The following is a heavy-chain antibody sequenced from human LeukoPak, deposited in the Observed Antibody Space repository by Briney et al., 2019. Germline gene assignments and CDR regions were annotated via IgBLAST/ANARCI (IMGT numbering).Heavy chain of an antibody. CDR2: IIPIFGTA. J-gene: IGHJ4*02. D-gene: IGHD2-15*01. CDR1: GGTFSSYA. V-gene: IGHV1-69*13. CDR3: ARDCSGGSCHAG. Sequence: GASVKVSCKASGGTFSSYAISWVRQAPGQGLESMGGIIPIFGTANYAQKFQGRVTITADESTSTAYMELSSLRSEDTAVYYCARDCSGGSCHAGWGQGTLVTVSS.